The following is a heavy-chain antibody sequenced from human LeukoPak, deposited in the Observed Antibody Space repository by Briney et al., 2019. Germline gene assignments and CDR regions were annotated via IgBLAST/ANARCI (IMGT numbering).Heavy chain of an antibody. Sequence: GGSLRLSCAASGFTFSSYSMNWVRQAPGKGLEWVSSISSSSSYIYYADSVKGRFTISRDNAKNPLYLQMNSLRAEDTAVYYCARDIGNGDYVDAFDIWGQGTMVTVSS. D-gene: IGHD4-17*01. J-gene: IGHJ3*02. CDR3: ARDIGNGDYVDAFDI. CDR2: ISSSSSYI. CDR1: GFTFSSYS. V-gene: IGHV3-21*01.